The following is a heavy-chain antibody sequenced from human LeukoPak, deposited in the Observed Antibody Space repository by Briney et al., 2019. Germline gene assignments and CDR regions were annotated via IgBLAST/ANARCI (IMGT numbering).Heavy chain of an antibody. D-gene: IGHD3-22*01. J-gene: IGHJ5*02. CDR2: INPNSGGT. V-gene: IGHV1-2*06. CDR1: GYTFTGYY. CDR3: ARAYCYDLLNWFDP. Sequence: ASVKVSCKASGYTFTGYYMHWVRQAPGQGLEWMGRINPNSGGTNYAQKFQGRVTMTRDTSISTAYMELSGLRSDDTAVYYCARAYCYDLLNWFDPWGQGTLVTVSS.